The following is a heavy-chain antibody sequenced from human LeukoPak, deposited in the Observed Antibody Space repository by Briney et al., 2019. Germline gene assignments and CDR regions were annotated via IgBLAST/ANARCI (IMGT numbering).Heavy chain of an antibody. CDR2: ISDSGGFT. CDR1: GFSFSTFS. Sequence: PGGSLRLSCAASGFSFSTFSMSWVRQASGKGLEWVSTISDSGGFTDYADSVKGRFTISRDNSKNTLFLQMNSLRAEDTALYYCARDPKYYYDSSGYFPWGQGTLVTVSS. CDR3: ARDPKYYYDSSGYFP. D-gene: IGHD3-22*01. J-gene: IGHJ4*02. V-gene: IGHV3-23*01.